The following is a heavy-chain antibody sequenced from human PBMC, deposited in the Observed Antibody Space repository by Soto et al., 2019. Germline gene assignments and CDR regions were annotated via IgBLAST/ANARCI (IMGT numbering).Heavy chain of an antibody. CDR1: GYTFTSYY. V-gene: IGHV1-46*01. CDR3: ARWNRLNAFDI. CDR2: INPSGGGT. J-gene: IGHJ3*02. Sequence: GASVKVSCKASGYTFTSYYMHWVRQAPGQGLEWMGIINPSGGGTSYAQKLQGRVTMTRDTSTSTVYMELSSLRSEDTAVYYCARWNRLNAFDIWGQGTMVTVSS. D-gene: IGHD1-1*01.